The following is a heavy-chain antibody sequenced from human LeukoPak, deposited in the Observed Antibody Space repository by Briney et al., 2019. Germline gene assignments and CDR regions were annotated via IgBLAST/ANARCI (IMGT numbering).Heavy chain of an antibody. CDR2: MNPNSGNT. V-gene: IGHV1-8*03. Sequence: ASVKVSCKASGYTFTSYDINWVRQATGQGLEWMGWMNPNSGNTGYAQKFQGRVTITRNTSISTAYMELSSLRSEDTAVYYCARGPAYCGGDCYSYNWFDPWGQGTLVTVSS. D-gene: IGHD2-21*01. CDR1: GYTFTSYD. CDR3: ARGPAYCGGDCYSYNWFDP. J-gene: IGHJ5*02.